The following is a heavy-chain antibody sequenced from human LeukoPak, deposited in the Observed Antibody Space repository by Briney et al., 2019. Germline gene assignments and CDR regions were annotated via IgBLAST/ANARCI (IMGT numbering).Heavy chain of an antibody. J-gene: IGHJ4*02. CDR1: GASISNYY. CDR3: ARHHRDCSGGSCYVIDS. CDR2: IHNSEGT. V-gene: IGHV4-4*09. Sequence: PSETLSLTCTVSGASISNYYWTWIRQPPGKGPEWIGYIHNSEGTKYNPSLKSRVARSADRSKNQFSLRLTSVTAADTALYYCARHHRDCSGGSCYVIDSWGQGTLVTVSS. D-gene: IGHD2-15*01.